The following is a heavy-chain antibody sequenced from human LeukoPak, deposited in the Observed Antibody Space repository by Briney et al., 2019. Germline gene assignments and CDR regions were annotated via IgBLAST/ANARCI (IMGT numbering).Heavy chain of an antibody. Sequence: SETLSLTCTVSGDSISSHYWSWIRQPPGKGLEWIGYIYYSGSTNYNPSLKSRVTMSVDTSKNQFSLKLRSVTAADTAVYYCARGRGVPYYYDSSGYYPADYWGQGTLVTVSS. CDR3: ARGRGVPYYYDSSGYYPADY. CDR2: IYYSGST. D-gene: IGHD3-22*01. CDR1: GDSISSHY. J-gene: IGHJ4*02. V-gene: IGHV4-59*08.